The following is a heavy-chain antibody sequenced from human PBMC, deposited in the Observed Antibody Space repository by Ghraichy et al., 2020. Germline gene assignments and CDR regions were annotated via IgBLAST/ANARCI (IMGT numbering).Heavy chain of an antibody. CDR2: IYSGGGT. CDR3: ATDQGLGAFDV. V-gene: IGHV3-53*01. CDR1: GFTVSLNY. J-gene: IGHJ3*01. Sequence: GESLNISCAASGFTVSLNYMNWVRQVPGKGLEWVSVIYSGGGTAYADSVKGRFTISRDSYKNTLYLQLNRLRFEDTAVYYCATDQGLGAFDVWGQGTMVTVSS. D-gene: IGHD5/OR15-5a*01.